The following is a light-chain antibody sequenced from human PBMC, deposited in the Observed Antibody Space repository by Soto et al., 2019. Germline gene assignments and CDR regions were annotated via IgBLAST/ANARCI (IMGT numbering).Light chain of an antibody. Sequence: DTKITQSPASLSASVGDTVTITCRASQGISTLLAWYQQKPGKAPKSLIYFASSLQSGVPSRFTGSGSGIDFTLTISSLQPEDFATYYCQQFHSYPITFGQGTKVDI. CDR2: FAS. J-gene: IGKJ1*01. CDR3: QQFHSYPIT. V-gene: IGKV1D-16*01. CDR1: QGISTL.